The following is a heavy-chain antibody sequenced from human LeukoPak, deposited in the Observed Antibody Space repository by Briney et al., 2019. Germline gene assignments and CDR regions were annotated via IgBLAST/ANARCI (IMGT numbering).Heavy chain of an antibody. CDR3: TTGIRGD. J-gene: IGHJ4*02. CDR1: GFIVTNAW. V-gene: IGHV3-15*07. D-gene: IGHD3-3*02. Sequence: GSLRLSCAASGFIVTNAWMNWVRQAPGKGLEWVGRIQSKTDGGKTDYAAPVKGRFTISRDDSKNTLYLQMNSLKTEDTAIYYCTTGIRGDWGQGTLSPSPQ. CDR2: IQSKTDGGKT.